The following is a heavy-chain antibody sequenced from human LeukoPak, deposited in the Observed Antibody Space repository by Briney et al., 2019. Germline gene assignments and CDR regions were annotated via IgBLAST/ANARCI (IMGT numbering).Heavy chain of an antibody. J-gene: IGHJ6*03. Sequence: GGSLRLSCAASGFTFSSYEMNWVRQAPGKGLEWVSYISSSGSTIYYADSVKGRFTISRDNSKNTLYLQMGSLRAEDMAVYYCARRELSLGCSGGSCTVYYYYMDVWGEGTTVTISS. D-gene: IGHD2-15*01. CDR3: ARRELSLGCSGGSCTVYYYYMDV. CDR1: GFTFSSYE. CDR2: ISSSGSTI. V-gene: IGHV3-48*03.